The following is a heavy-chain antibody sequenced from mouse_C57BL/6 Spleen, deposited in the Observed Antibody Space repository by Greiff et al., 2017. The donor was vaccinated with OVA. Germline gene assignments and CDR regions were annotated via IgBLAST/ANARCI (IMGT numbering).Heavy chain of an antibody. CDR3: ARLRDYDETWFAY. CDR2: IHPNSGST. CDR1: GYTFTSYW. J-gene: IGHJ3*01. V-gene: IGHV1-64*01. D-gene: IGHD2-4*01. Sequence: QVQLQQPGAELVKPGASVKLSCKASGYTFTSYWMHWVKQRPGQGLEWIGMIHPNSGSTNYNEKFESKATLTVDKSSSTAYMQLSSLTSEDSAVYDGARLRDYDETWFAYWGQGTLVTVSA.